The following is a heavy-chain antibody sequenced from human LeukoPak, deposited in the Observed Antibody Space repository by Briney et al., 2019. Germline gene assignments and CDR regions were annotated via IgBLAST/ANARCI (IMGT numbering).Heavy chain of an antibody. CDR3: ARARFWGFHYGMDV. CDR1: GGSISSYY. J-gene: IGHJ6*02. V-gene: IGHV4-59*08. Sequence: SETLSLTCTVSGGSISSYYWSRIRQPPGKGLEWIGYIYYGGSTNYNPSLKSRVTISVDTSKNQFSLKLSSVTAADTAVYYCARARFWGFHYGMDVWGQGTTVTVSS. CDR2: IYYGGST. D-gene: IGHD3-16*01.